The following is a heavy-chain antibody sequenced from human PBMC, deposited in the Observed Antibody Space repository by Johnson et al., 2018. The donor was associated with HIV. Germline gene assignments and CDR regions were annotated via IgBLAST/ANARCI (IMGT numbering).Heavy chain of an antibody. CDR1: GFSFSTYD. J-gene: IGHJ3*01. V-gene: IGHV3-30*02. D-gene: IGHD5-12*01. CDR3: AKHMWGFRYTGYDRDVFDV. Sequence: QVQLVESGGGVVQPGGSLRLSCAASGFSFSTYDLHWVRQAPGKGLEWVTFIQYDGSKKNYAVSVKGRFTISIDNSKNTLYLQLNSLRTEDTAVYYCAKHMWGFRYTGYDRDVFDVWGQGTMVTVSS. CDR2: IQYDGSKK.